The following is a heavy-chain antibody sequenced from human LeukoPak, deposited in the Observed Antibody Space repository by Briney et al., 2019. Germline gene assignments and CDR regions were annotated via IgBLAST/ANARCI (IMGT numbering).Heavy chain of an antibody. D-gene: IGHD6-13*01. CDR1: GGSINTNNYY. CDR2: IYYSGTT. CDR3: ARAGGSMTAGGTEGVNFHH. V-gene: IGHV4-39*07. J-gene: IGHJ1*01. Sequence: SETLSLTCSVSGGSINTNNYYWGWIRQPPGKGLEWIGTIYYSGTTFYNPSLQSRVTLSVDTSKNQFSLKLTSVTAADTAVYYCARAGGSMTAGGTEGVNFHHWGQGTLVTVSS.